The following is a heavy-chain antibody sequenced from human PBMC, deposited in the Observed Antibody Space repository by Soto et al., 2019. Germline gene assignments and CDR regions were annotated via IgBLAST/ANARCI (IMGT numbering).Heavy chain of an antibody. CDR3: ARARPKHDYYHYYHLSG. CDR2: ISYDGSNK. D-gene: IGHD1-1*01. CDR1: GFTFSSYG. J-gene: IGHJ6*03. V-gene: IGHV3-30*03. Sequence: GGSLRLSCAASGFTFSSYGMHWVRQAPGKGLEWVAVISYDGSNKYYADSVKGRFTISRDNSKNTLYLQMNSLRAEDTAVYYCARARPKHDYYHYYHLSGSGQGTTVPVAS.